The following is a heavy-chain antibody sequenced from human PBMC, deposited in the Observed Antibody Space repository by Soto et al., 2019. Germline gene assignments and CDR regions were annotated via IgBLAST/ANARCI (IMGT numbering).Heavy chain of an antibody. CDR3: ASQVLRETFDY. V-gene: IGHV4-30-4*01. CDR2: IYYSGST. D-gene: IGHD3-3*01. J-gene: IGHJ4*02. CDR1: GGSISSGDYY. Sequence: SETLSLTCTVSGGSISSGDYYWSWIRQPPGKGLEWIGYIYYSGSTYYNPSLKSRVTISVDTSKNQFSLKLSSVTAADTAVYYCASQVLRETFDYWGQGTLVTVSS.